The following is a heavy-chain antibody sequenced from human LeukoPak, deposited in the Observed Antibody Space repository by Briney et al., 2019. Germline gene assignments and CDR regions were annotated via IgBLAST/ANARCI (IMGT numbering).Heavy chain of an antibody. D-gene: IGHD3-22*01. CDR3: ASSAGYSPLNCFDP. CDR2: IDPNSGGI. V-gene: IGHV1-2*02. CDR1: GYTFTRYY. Sequence: SVEVSCKASGYTFTRYYMHWVRQAPGQGLEWMGWIDPNSGGINYAQKFQGRVTMTRDTSISTDYMELSRLRSDDTAVYYCASSAGYSPLNCFDPWGQGTLVTVSS. J-gene: IGHJ5*02.